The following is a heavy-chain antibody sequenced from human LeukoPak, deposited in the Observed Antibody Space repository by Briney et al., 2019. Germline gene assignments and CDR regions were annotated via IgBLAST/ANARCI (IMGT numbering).Heavy chain of an antibody. CDR3: ARDPAPWDGYGSH. D-gene: IGHD5-24*01. Sequence: GGSLRLSCAASGFTFSDYYMSWVRQAPGKGLEWVAYIGSHSHIIYYADSVKGRFTISRDNVKNSLFLQMNSLRAEDTAVYFCARDPAPWDGYGSHWGLGTLVTVSS. CDR2: IGSHSHII. V-gene: IGHV3-11*01. J-gene: IGHJ4*02. CDR1: GFTFSDYY.